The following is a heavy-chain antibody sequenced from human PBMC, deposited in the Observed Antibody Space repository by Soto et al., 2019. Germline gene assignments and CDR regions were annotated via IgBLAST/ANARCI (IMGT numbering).Heavy chain of an antibody. Sequence: SETLSLTCTVSGGSIISGAYYWSWVRQPPGKGLEWIGYIYYSGGTYYNPSLKSRVTISVDTSKNQFSLKLSSVTATDTAVYYCARDNYGDTYYFDYWGQGTLVTVSS. CDR1: GGSIISGAYY. V-gene: IGHV4-30-4*01. CDR3: ARDNYGDTYYFDY. D-gene: IGHD4-17*01. CDR2: IYYSGGT. J-gene: IGHJ4*02.